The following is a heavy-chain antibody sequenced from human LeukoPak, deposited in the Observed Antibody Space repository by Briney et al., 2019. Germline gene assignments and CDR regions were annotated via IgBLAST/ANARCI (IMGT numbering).Heavy chain of an antibody. CDR3: ARAPNRAYYMDV. CDR2: IYSGGTT. CDR1: GFTVSSNY. Sequence: GGSLRLSCAVSGFTVSSNYMSWVRQAPGKGLGWVSVIYSGGTTYYADSVKGRFTISRDNSKNTVYLQMNSLRAEDTAVYYCARAPNRAYYMDVWGKGTTVTVSS. V-gene: IGHV3-53*01. D-gene: IGHD7-27*01. J-gene: IGHJ6*03.